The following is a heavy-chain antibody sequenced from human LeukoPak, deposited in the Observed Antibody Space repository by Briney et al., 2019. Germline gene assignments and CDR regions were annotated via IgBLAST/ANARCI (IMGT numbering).Heavy chain of an antibody. CDR3: ARVRMGRFLEWLLFDY. Sequence: GESLKISCKGSGYSFTSYWIGWVRQMAGKGLEWMGIIYPGDSDTRYSPSFQGQVTISADKSISTAYLQWSSLKASDTAMYYCARVRMGRFLEWLLFDYWGQGTLVTVSS. CDR2: IYPGDSDT. J-gene: IGHJ4*02. CDR1: GYSFTSYW. V-gene: IGHV5-51*01. D-gene: IGHD3-3*01.